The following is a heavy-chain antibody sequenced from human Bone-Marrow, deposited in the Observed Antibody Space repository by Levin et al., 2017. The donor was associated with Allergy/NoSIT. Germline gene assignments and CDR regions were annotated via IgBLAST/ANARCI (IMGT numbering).Heavy chain of an antibody. J-gene: IGHJ4*02. CDR1: GFTFGNHA. CDR2: IRPNSERT. CDR3: AREQGASGWYTVDF. D-gene: IGHD6-13*01. V-gene: IGHV3-23*01. Sequence: GGSLRLSCAASGFTFGNHAMTWVRHAPGKGLEWVSTIRPNSERTYFADSVKGRFTVSRDDSKNMMYLPMNSLRVDDAAVYYCAREQGASGWYTVDFWGQGTLVTVSS.